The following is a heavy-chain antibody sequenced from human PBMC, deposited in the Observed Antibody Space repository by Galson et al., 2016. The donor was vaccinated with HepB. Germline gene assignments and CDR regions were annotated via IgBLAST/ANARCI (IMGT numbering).Heavy chain of an antibody. J-gene: IGHJ1*01. Sequence: ETLSLTCAVHGQSLSGYYCSWIRQSPGKGLEYIGEINHSGNTKYNPSLKSRVTMSVDTSKNQFSLNLTSVTAADTAIYFCAKSPRGFSPPWYWGQGSLVTVAS. D-gene: IGHD5-18*01. CDR2: INHSGNT. CDR1: GQSLSGYY. CDR3: AKSPRGFSPPWY. V-gene: IGHV4-34*01.